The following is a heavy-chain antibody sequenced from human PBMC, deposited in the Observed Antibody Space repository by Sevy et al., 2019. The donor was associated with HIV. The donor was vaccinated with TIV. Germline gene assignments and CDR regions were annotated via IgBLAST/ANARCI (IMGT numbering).Heavy chain of an antibody. D-gene: IGHD2-15*01. V-gene: IGHV1-2*02. Sequence: ASVKVSCKASGYTFIGFYIHWVRQAPGQGLEWMGWINPNSGDTDYAQKFQGRVTMTRDTSATTAYMELNRLRSDDTAVYFCARRDIVKGFDPWGRGTLVTVSS. CDR1: GYTFIGFY. CDR2: INPNSGDT. J-gene: IGHJ5*02. CDR3: ARRDIVKGFDP.